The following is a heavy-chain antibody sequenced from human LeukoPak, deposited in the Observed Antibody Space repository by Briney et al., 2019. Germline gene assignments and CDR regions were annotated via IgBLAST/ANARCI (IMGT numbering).Heavy chain of an antibody. V-gene: IGHV3-23*01. Sequence: PGGSLRLSCAASGFTFSSYAMSWVRQAPGKGLEWVSAISGSGGSTHYADSVKGRFTISRDNSKNTLYLQMNSLRAEDTAVYYCAKGNIVVVPAAITNNWFDPWGQGTLVTVSS. CDR2: ISGSGGST. CDR1: GFTFSSYA. J-gene: IGHJ5*02. CDR3: AKGNIVVVPAAITNNWFDP. D-gene: IGHD2-2*01.